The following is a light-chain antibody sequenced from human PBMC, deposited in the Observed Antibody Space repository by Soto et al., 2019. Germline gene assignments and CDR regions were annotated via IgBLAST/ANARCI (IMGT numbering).Light chain of an antibody. CDR3: QQRLNWPPN. Sequence: EIFLTQSPDTLSLSPGERATLSFRATQSVTNYIAWYQQRPGQAPRLLIYDASNRASGVPAKFSGSGSGTDFTLTISDLEPADFGLYYCQQRLNWPPNFGQGTK. J-gene: IGKJ1*01. V-gene: IGKV3-11*01. CDR2: DAS. CDR1: QSVTNY.